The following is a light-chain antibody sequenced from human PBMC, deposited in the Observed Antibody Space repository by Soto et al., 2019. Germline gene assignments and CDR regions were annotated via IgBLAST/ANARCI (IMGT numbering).Light chain of an antibody. V-gene: IGKV3-15*01. CDR3: QQYNNWPFT. J-gene: IGKJ3*01. CDR1: QSVSSN. Sequence: EIVMTQSPATLSVSPGERATLSCRASQSVSSNLAWYQQKPGQAPRLLIYGASNRATGIPARFSGSGSGTEFPLTISSLQSEDFAVYYCQQYNNWPFTFGPGTKVDIK. CDR2: GAS.